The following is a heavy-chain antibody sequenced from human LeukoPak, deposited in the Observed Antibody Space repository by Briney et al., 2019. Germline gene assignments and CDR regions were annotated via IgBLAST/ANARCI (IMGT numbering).Heavy chain of an antibody. CDR2: IYYSGST. CDR3: ARGGGYYYGSGSYYPSPFDY. CDR1: GGSISSGDYY. V-gene: IGHV4-30-4*01. D-gene: IGHD3-10*01. J-gene: IGHJ4*02. Sequence: SENLSLTCTVSGGSISSGDYYWSWIRQPPGKGLEWIGYIYYSGSTYYNPSLKSRVTISVDTSKNQFSLKLSSVTAADTAVYYCARGGGYYYGSGSYYPSPFDYWGQGTLVTVSS.